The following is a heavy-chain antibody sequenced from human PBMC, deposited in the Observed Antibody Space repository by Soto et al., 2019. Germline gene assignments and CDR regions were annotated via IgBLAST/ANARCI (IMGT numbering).Heavy chain of an antibody. CDR2: IYPGDSDT. V-gene: IGHV5-51*01. CDR3: AIEKVGATSVHVFDI. J-gene: IGHJ3*02. CDR1: GYSFTSYW. D-gene: IGHD1-26*01. Sequence: GESLKISCKGSGYSFTSYWIGWVRQMPGKGLEWMGIIYPGDSDTRYSPSFQGQVTISADKSINSVYLQWSSLKASDTATYYCAIEKVGATSVHVFDIWGQGTMVTVSS.